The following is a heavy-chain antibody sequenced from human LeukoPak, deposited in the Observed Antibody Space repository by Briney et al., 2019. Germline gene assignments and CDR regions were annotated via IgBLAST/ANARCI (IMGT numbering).Heavy chain of an antibody. CDR1: GGSFSGYY. CDR3: ARGGSYSSGLGQNDY. Sequence: PSETLSLTCAVYGGSFSGYYWSWTRQPPGKGLEWIGEINHSGSTNYNPSLKSRVTISVDTSKNQFSLKLGSVTAADTAVYYCARGGSYSSGLGQNDYWGQGTLVTVSS. V-gene: IGHV4-34*01. J-gene: IGHJ4*02. CDR2: INHSGST. D-gene: IGHD6-19*01.